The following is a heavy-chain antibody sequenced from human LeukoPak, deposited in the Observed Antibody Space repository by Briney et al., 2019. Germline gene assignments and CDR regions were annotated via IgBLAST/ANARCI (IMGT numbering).Heavy chain of an antibody. V-gene: IGHV1-2*02. J-gene: IGHJ3*02. Sequence: ASVKVSCKASGYTFTGYYIHWVRQAPGQGLEWMGWINPNSGGTNYAQNLEGRVTMTRDTSISTAYMELSSLTSDDTAVYYCARAVEMATMDIWGQGTMVTVSS. D-gene: IGHD5-24*01. CDR1: GYTFTGYY. CDR3: ARAVEMATMDI. CDR2: INPNSGGT.